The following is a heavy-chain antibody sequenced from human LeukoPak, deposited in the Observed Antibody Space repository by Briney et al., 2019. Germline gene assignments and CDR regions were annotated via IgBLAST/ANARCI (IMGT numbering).Heavy chain of an antibody. Sequence: PSETLSLTCTVSGGFISSYYWSWIRLPPGKGLECIGYIFYSGSTNYNPPLKSRVTLSVDTSKNDFSLKLSSVTAADTAVYYCVRRITMVRGVHDAFDIWGRGTMVTVSS. CDR3: VRRITMVRGVHDAFDI. CDR1: GGFISSYY. J-gene: IGHJ3*02. CDR2: IFYSGST. D-gene: IGHD3-10*01. V-gene: IGHV4-59*08.